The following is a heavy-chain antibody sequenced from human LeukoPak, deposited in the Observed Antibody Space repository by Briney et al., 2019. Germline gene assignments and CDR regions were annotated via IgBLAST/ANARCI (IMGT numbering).Heavy chain of an antibody. CDR3: ARQNCPGSGSYWVY. D-gene: IGHD3-10*01. V-gene: IGHV5-10-1*01. CDR2: IDPSDSYT. J-gene: IGHJ4*02. Sequence: GESLKISCKGSGYSFTGYWISWVRQMPGKGLEWMGRIDPSDSYTNYSPSFQGHVTISADKSTSTVYLQWSSLKASDTAMYYCARQNCPGSGSYWVYWGQGTLVTVSS. CDR1: GYSFTGYW.